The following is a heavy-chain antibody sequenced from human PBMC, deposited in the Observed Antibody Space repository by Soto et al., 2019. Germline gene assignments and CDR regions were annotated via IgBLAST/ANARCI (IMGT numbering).Heavy chain of an antibody. CDR2: VYYRGRT. CDR1: GGSISSYY. Sequence: PSETLSVTCTVSGGSISSYYWSWIRQPPGKGLEWIGYVYYRGRTNFNPSLKSRVTISVDTSKNQFSLKLSSVTAADTAVYYCASQEVGGSYVYSFDPWGQGTLVTVSS. J-gene: IGHJ5*02. CDR3: ASQEVGGSYVYSFDP. D-gene: IGHD1-26*01. V-gene: IGHV4-59*08.